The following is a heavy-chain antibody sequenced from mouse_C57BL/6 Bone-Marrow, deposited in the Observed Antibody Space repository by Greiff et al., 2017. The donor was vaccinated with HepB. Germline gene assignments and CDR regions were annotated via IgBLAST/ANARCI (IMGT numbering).Heavy chain of an antibody. CDR1: GYAFSSSW. CDR2: IYPGDGDT. CDR3: ERWGAMDY. Sequence: VQLQQSGPELVKPGASVKISCKASGYAFSSSWMNWVKQRPGKGLEWIGRIYPGDGDTNYNGKFKGKATLTADKSSSTAYMQLSSLTSEDSAVYFCERWGAMDYWGQGTSVTVSS. V-gene: IGHV1-82*01. J-gene: IGHJ4*01.